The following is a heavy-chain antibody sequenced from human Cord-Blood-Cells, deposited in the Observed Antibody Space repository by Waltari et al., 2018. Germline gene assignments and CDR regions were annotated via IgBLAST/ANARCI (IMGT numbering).Heavy chain of an antibody. CDR3: ARPTYYDFWSGYYDAFDI. D-gene: IGHD3-3*01. V-gene: IGHV1-18*01. CDR2: ISAYNVNT. Sequence: QVQLVQSGAEVKKPGASVKVSCKASGYTFTSYGISWVRQAPGQGLEWMGWISAYNVNTNEAQKLQGRVTMTTDTSTSTVYMELRSLRSDDTAVYYCARPTYYDFWSGYYDAFDIWGQGTMVTVSS. J-gene: IGHJ3*02. CDR1: GYTFTSYG.